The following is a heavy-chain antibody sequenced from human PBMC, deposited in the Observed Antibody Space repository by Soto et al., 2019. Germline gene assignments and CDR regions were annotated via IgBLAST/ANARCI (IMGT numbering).Heavy chain of an antibody. D-gene: IGHD3-9*01. J-gene: IGHJ3*02. CDR1: GFTVSSNY. CDR3: ARDHHPAGLRYFDWPLNDAFDI. V-gene: IGHV3-66*01. Sequence: GGSLRLSCAASGFTVSSNYMSWVRQAPGKGLEWVSVIYSGGSTYYADSVKGRFTISRDNSKNTLYLQMNSLRAEDTAVYYCARDHHPAGLRYFDWPLNDAFDIWGQGTMVTVSS. CDR2: IYSGGST.